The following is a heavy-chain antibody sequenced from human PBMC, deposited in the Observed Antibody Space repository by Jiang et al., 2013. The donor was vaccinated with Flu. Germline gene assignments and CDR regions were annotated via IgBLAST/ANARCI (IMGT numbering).Heavy chain of an antibody. CDR3: AQSSKLMTFFYFDY. V-gene: IGHV3-23*01. Sequence: ISRDNSKTRLYLQMNSLRAEDTAVYYCAQSSKLMTFFYFDYWGQGTLVTVSS. J-gene: IGHJ4*02. D-gene: IGHD3/OR15-3a*01.